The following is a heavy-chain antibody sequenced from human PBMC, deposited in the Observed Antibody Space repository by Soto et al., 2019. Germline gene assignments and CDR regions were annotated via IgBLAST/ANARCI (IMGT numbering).Heavy chain of an antibody. D-gene: IGHD2-2*02. V-gene: IGHV4-4*02. CDR3: ARLLGYCSSTSCYTAWYFDL. CDR1: CGSISSSNW. Sequence: PSETLSLTCAVSCGSISSSNWWSWVRQPPGKGLEWIGEIYHSGSTNYNPSLKSRVTISVDKSKNQFSLKLSSVTAADTAVYYCARLLGYCSSTSCYTAWYFDLWGRGTLVTVSS. J-gene: IGHJ2*01. CDR2: IYHSGST.